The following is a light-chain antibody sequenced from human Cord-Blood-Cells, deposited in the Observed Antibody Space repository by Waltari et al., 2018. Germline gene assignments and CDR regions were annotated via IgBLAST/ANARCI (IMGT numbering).Light chain of an antibody. Sequence: EIVLNQAPGTLAFSPGERATLSCRASQSVSRSYLAWYQQKPGQAPRLLIYGASSRATGIPDRFSGSGSGTDFTLTISRLEPEDFAVYYCQQYGSSFGGGTKVEIK. CDR3: QQYGSS. CDR1: QSVSRSY. CDR2: GAS. V-gene: IGKV3-20*01. J-gene: IGKJ4*01.